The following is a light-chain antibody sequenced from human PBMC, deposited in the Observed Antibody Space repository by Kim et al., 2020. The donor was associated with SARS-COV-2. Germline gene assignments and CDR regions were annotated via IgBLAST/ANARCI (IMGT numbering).Light chain of an antibody. CDR1: NIGSKT. Sequence: APGKTARITCGGNNIGSKTVNWYRQKPGQAPVLVIYYDSDRPSGIPERFSGSNSGNTATLTISRVEAGDEADYYCQVWDSSSDHVVFGGGTQLTVL. J-gene: IGLJ2*01. CDR2: YDS. V-gene: IGLV3-21*04. CDR3: QVWDSSSDHVV.